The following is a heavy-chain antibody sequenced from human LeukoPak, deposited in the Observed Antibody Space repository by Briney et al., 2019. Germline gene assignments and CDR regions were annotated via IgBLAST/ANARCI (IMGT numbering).Heavy chain of an antibody. CDR3: AKDRSPSGWYYFDY. CDR1: GFTFSSYG. CDR2: ISYDGSNK. Sequence: GRSLRLSCAASGFTFSSYGMHWVRQAPGKGLEWVAVISYDGSNKYYADSVKGRFTISRDNSKNTLYLQMNSLRAEDTAAYYCAKDRSPSGWYYFDYWGQGTLVTVSS. J-gene: IGHJ4*02. D-gene: IGHD6-19*01. V-gene: IGHV3-30*18.